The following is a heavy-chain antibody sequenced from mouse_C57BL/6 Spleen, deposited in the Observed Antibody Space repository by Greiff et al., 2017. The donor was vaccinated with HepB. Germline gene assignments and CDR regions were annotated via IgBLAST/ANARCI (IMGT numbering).Heavy chain of an antibody. J-gene: IGHJ1*03. CDR3: TTYYGRGYFDV. D-gene: IGHD1-2*01. CDR2: IDPETGGT. V-gene: IGHV1-15*01. CDR1: GYTFTDYE. Sequence: VQLQQSGAELVRPGASVTLSCKASGYTFTDYEMHWVKQTPVHGLEWIGAIDPETGGTAYNQKFKGKAILTADKSSSTAYMELRSLTSEDSAVYYCTTYYGRGYFDVWGTGTTVTVSS.